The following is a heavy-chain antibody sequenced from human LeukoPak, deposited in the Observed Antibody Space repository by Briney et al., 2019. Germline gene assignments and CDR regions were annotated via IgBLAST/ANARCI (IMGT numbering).Heavy chain of an antibody. CDR3: ARVLYYYDSSGYHNWFDP. D-gene: IGHD3-22*01. CDR2: IYSGGST. Sequence: GGSLRLSCAASGFTVSSNYMSWVRQAPGKGLEWVSVIYSGGSTCYADSVKGRFTISRDNSKTTLYLQMNSLRAEDTAVYYCARVLYYYDSSGYHNWFDPWGQGTLVTVSS. J-gene: IGHJ5*02. CDR1: GFTVSSNY. V-gene: IGHV3-66*02.